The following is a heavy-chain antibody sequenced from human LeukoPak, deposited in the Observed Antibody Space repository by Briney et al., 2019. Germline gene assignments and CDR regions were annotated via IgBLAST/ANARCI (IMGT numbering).Heavy chain of an antibody. V-gene: IGHV3-20*04. Sequence: PGGSLRLSCAASGFTFDDYGMSWVRQAPGKGLEWVSGINWNGGSTGYADSVKGRFTISRDNAKNSLYLQMNSPRAEDTALYYCTRDRYSSGWYAFDIWGQGTMVTVSS. J-gene: IGHJ3*02. CDR3: TRDRYSSGWYAFDI. D-gene: IGHD6-19*01. CDR2: INWNGGST. CDR1: GFTFDDYG.